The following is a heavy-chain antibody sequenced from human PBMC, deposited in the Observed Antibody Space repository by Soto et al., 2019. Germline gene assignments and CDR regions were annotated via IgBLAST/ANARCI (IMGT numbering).Heavy chain of an antibody. CDR1: GFTFSSYA. CDR3: AREDDRIGYYLDC. V-gene: IGHV3-30-3*01. J-gene: IGHJ4*02. D-gene: IGHD3-22*01. Sequence: QVQLVESGGGVVQPGRSLTLSCAASGFTFSSYAMQWVRQAPGEGLEWVAVMSYVGDNKYYAHSVKGRFTISRDNSKNTLYLQMNSLRAEDTAVYYCAREDDRIGYYLDCWGQGTLVTVSS. CDR2: MSYVGDNK.